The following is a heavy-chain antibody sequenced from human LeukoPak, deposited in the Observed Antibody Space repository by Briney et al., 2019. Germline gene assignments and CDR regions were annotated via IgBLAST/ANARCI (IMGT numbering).Heavy chain of an antibody. J-gene: IGHJ6*03. V-gene: IGHV3-23*01. CDR3: AKDAAAGYYYDSSGYYMLYYYYYYMDV. Sequence: GGSLRLSCAASGFTFSSYEMNWVRQAPGKGLEWVSAISPSHGSTYYADSVKGRFTISRDNSKNTLYLQMNSLRAEDTAVYYCAKDAAAGYYYDSSGYYMLYYYYYYMDVWGKGTTVTVSS. CDR2: ISPSHGST. CDR1: GFTFSSYE. D-gene: IGHD3-22*01.